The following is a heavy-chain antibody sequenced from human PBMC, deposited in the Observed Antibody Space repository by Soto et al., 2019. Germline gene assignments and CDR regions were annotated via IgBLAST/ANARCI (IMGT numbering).Heavy chain of an antibody. CDR3: ARHTPAISISDH. V-gene: IGHV4-39*01. J-gene: IGHJ4*02. CDR2: IYYSGST. CDR1: GGSISSSSYY. Sequence: QLQLQESGPGLVKPSETLPLTCTVSGGSISSSSYYWGWIRQPPGKGLEWIGSIYYSGSTYYNPSLKRRVTISVDTSKNQFSLKLSSVTAADTAVFYCARHTPAISISDHWGQGTLVTVSS. D-gene: IGHD2-15*01.